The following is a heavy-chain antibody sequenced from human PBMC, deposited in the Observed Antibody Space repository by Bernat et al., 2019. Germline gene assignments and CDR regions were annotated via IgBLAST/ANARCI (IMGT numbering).Heavy chain of an antibody. D-gene: IGHD1-26*01. Sequence: QVQLVESGGGVVQPGRSLRPSCAASGFTFSSYAMHWVRQAPGKGLEWVAVISYDGSNKYYADSVKGRFTISRDNSKNTLYLQMNSLRAEDTAVYYCARGGMVAYYYGMDVWGQGTTVTVSS. V-gene: IGHV3-30-3*01. CDR3: ARGGMVAYYYGMDV. CDR2: ISYDGSNK. CDR1: GFTFSSYA. J-gene: IGHJ6*02.